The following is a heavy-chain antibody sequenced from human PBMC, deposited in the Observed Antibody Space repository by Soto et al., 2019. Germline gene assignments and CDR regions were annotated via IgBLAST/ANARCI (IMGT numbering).Heavy chain of an antibody. CDR2: INRNGGST. J-gene: IGHJ4*02. D-gene: IGHD3-9*01. V-gene: IGHV3-20*04. Sequence: EVQLVESGGGVVRPGGSLRLSCAASGFTFDDYGMNWVRQAPGKGLEWVSGINRNGGSTGYADSVKGRFTISRDNAKNSLYLQMNSLRAEDTALYYCARLSGTVYYSGSFFWGQGTLVTVSS. CDR3: ARLSGTVYYSGSFF. CDR1: GFTFDDYG.